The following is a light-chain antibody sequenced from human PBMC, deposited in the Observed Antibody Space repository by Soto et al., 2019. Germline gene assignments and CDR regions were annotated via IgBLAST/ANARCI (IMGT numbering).Light chain of an antibody. CDR3: QHYNSYSEA. CDR1: QIISSW. J-gene: IGKJ1*01. Sequence: DIQMTQSPSTLSGSVGDRVTISCRASQIISSWLAWYQQKPGKAPKLLIYKASTLKSGVPSRFSDSGSGTEFTLTISSLQPDDFATYYCQHYNSYSEAFGQGTKVELK. V-gene: IGKV1-5*03. CDR2: KAS.